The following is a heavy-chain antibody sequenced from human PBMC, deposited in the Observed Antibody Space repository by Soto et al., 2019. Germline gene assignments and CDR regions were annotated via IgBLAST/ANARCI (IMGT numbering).Heavy chain of an antibody. CDR3: ARDTPYSSGWYYFDY. CDR1: GYTFNSYY. CDR2: INPSGGST. J-gene: IGHJ4*02. Sequence: ASLKVSCKASGYTFNSYYMHWVRQAPGQGLEWMGIINPSGGSTSYAQKFQGRVTMTRDTSTSTVYMELSSLRSEDTAVYYCARDTPYSSGWYYFDYWGQGTLVNVSS. D-gene: IGHD6-19*01. V-gene: IGHV1-46*02.